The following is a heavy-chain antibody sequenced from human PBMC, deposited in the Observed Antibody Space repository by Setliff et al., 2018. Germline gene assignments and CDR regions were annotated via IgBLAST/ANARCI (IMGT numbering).Heavy chain of an antibody. CDR3: RFWDGSYKNDY. V-gene: IGHV4-34*01. Sequence: SETLSLTCTVYGGSLSDYYWSWIRQPPGKGLEWIVEINHSGSTNYSPSLKSRVTISVDMSKNQLSLKLSSVTAADTAVYYCRFWDGSYKNDYWGQGTLVTVS. D-gene: IGHD3-3*01. CDR1: GGSLSDYY. J-gene: IGHJ4*02. CDR2: INHSGST.